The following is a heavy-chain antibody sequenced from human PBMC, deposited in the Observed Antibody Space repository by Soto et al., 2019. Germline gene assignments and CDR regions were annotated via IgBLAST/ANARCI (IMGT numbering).Heavy chain of an antibody. V-gene: IGHV1-18*01. CDR2: ISAYNGNT. CDR1: GYTFTSYG. Sequence: ASVKVSCKASGYTFTSYGISWVRQAPGQGLEWMGWISAYNGNTNYAQKLQGRVTMTTDTSTSTAYMELRSLRSDDTAVYYCARDGTVMITFGGVIVGSINYYYGMDVWGQATTVTVSS. J-gene: IGHJ6*02. CDR3: ARDGTVMITFGGVIVGSINYYYGMDV. D-gene: IGHD3-16*02.